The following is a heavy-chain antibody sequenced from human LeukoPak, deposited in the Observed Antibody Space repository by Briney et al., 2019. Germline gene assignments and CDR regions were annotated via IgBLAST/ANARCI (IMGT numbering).Heavy chain of an antibody. CDR1: GFTFSSYG. D-gene: IGHD3-10*01. CDR2: ISYDGSNK. J-gene: IGHJ4*02. Sequence: GGSLRLSCAASGFTFSSYGMHWVRQAPGKGLEWVAVISYDGSNKYYADSVKGRFTISRDNSKNTLYLQMNSLRAEDTAVYYCAKGRYYYGSGSYSSFGYWGQGTLVTVSS. CDR3: AKGRYYYGSGSYSSFGY. V-gene: IGHV3-30*18.